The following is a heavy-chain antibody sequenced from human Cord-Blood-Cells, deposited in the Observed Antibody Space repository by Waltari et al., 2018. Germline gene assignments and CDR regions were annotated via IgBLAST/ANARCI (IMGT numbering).Heavy chain of an antibody. Sequence: QVQLQQWGAGLLKPSETLSLTCAVYGGSFSGYYWSWLRQPPGKGLEWIGEINHSGSTNYNPSLKSRVTISVDTSKNQFSLKLSSVTAADTAVYYCARGEKMTTVTTSYNWFDPWGQGTLVTVSS. CDR3: ARGEKMTTVTTSYNWFDP. V-gene: IGHV4-34*01. CDR2: INHSGST. J-gene: IGHJ5*02. D-gene: IGHD4-17*01. CDR1: GGSFSGYY.